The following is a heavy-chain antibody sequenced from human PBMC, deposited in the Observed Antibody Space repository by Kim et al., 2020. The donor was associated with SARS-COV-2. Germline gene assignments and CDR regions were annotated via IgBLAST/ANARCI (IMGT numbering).Heavy chain of an antibody. CDR3: ARQIESSSWILPPSRKKRKWYFDL. D-gene: IGHD6-13*01. Sequence: SETLSLTCAVYGGSFSGYYWSWIRQPPGKGLEWIGEINHSGSTNYNPSLKSRVTISVDTSKNQFSLKLSSVTAADTAVYYCARQIESSSWILPPSRKKRKWYFDLWGRGTLVTVSS. J-gene: IGHJ2*01. V-gene: IGHV4-34*01. CDR1: GGSFSGYY. CDR2: INHSGST.